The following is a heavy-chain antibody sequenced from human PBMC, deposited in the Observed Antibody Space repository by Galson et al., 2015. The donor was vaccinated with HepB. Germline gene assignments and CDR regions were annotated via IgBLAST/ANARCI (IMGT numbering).Heavy chain of an antibody. CDR2: ISISGST. D-gene: IGHD3-22*01. J-gene: IGHJ6*02. CDR3: ARVGDSSAYGTLYYYYAMDV. Sequence: TLSLTCSVSGGSINSGSSSWIWIRQPAGKGLEWIGHISISGSTNYNPSLKSRVTMSVDTSKNQFSLNLTSVTAADTAVYYCARVGDSSAYGTLYYYYAMDVWGQGTAVTVSS. V-gene: IGHV4-61*09. CDR1: GGSINSGSSS.